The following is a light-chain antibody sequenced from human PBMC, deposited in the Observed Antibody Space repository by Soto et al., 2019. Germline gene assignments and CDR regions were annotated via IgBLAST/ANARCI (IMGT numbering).Light chain of an antibody. CDR1: QSSSNY. Sequence: DIHMTQSPSSVSASVGERVTITCRASQSSSNYLNWYQQKPGKAPKLLIYAASTLQSGVPLRFSGIGFGTDFTLTISSLQPEDSATYYCQQMGTFGQGTKVDIK. CDR3: QQMGT. V-gene: IGKV1-39*01. J-gene: IGKJ1*01. CDR2: AAS.